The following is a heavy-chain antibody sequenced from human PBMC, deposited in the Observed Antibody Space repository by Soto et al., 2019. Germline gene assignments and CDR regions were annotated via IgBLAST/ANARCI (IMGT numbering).Heavy chain of an antibody. CDR1: GGSISSGDYY. CDR3: AREKIHAYYYYGMDV. CDR2: IYYSGST. D-gene: IGHD5-18*01. V-gene: IGHV4-30-4*01. Sequence: QVQLQESGPGLVKPSQTLSLTCTVSGGSISSGDYYWSWIRQPPGKGREWIGYIYYSGSTYYNPSLKSRVTISVDTSKNQFSLKLSSVTAADTAVYYCAREKIHAYYYYGMDVWGQGTTVTVSS. J-gene: IGHJ6*02.